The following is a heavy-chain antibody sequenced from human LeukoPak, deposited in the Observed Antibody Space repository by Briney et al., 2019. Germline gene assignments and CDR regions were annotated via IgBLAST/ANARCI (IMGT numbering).Heavy chain of an antibody. CDR3: ARTQLLNDAFDI. CDR1: GGSFSGYY. D-gene: IGHD2-2*01. J-gene: IGHJ3*02. V-gene: IGHV4-34*01. CDR2: INHSGST. Sequence: PSETLSPTCAVYGGSFSGYYWSWIRQPPGKGLEWIGEINHSGSTNYNPSLKSRVTISVDTSKNQFSLKLSSVTAADTAVYYCARTQLLNDAFDIWGQGTMVTVSS.